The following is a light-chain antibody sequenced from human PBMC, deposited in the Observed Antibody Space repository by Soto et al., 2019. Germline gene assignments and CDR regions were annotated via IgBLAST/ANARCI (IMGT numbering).Light chain of an antibody. V-gene: IGKV1-12*01. CDR3: QQAASFPIT. Sequence: DIQMTQSPSYVSASLGDRVTITCRASQGIKNWLAWYQQKPGKAPNLLIYTGSSLQSGVPSRFSGSGSGTDFTLTINSLQPEDFATYYCQQAASFPITLGQGTRLEIK. CDR1: QGIKNW. J-gene: IGKJ5*01. CDR2: TGS.